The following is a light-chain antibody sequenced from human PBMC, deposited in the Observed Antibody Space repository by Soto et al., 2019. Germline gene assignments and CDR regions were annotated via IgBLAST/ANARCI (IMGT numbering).Light chain of an antibody. CDR3: QQYYTTSYT. CDR2: GGY. V-gene: IGKV3-20*01. CDR1: QSVSSGY. J-gene: IGKJ2*01. Sequence: IVLTQSPGPLSLSPGERATLSCWASQSVSSGYLAWYQQRPGQAPRLLIYGGYASATGIPERFSGSGSGTDFTLTISRLQPEDSAVYYCQQYYTTSYTFGQGTKLEI.